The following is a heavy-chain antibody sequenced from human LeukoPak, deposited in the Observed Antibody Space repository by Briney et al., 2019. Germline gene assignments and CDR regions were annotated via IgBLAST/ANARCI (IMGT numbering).Heavy chain of an antibody. CDR3: ARAKPAQLLFDY. CDR1: GYTFTSYN. D-gene: IGHD5-18*01. CDR2: MNPNSGNT. J-gene: IGHJ4*02. V-gene: IGHV1-8*01. Sequence: ASVKVSCKASGYTFTSYNINWVRQGTGQGLECMGWMNPNSGNTGCAHKFQGRVTMTRNTSISTAYMELSSLRSEDTAVYYCARAKPAQLLFDYWGQGNLVTVSS.